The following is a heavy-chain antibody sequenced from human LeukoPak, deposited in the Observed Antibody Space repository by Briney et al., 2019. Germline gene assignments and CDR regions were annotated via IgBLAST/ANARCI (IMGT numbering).Heavy chain of an antibody. Sequence: SETLSLTCTVSGGSISSYYWSWIRQPPGKGLEWIGYIYYSGSTNYNPSLKSRVTISVDTSKTQFSLKLSSVTAADTAVYYCAGGGGYSGSPVGPWGQGTLVTVSS. D-gene: IGHD1-26*01. CDR3: AGGGGYSGSPVGP. CDR1: GGSISSYY. J-gene: IGHJ5*02. CDR2: IYYSGST. V-gene: IGHV4-59*01.